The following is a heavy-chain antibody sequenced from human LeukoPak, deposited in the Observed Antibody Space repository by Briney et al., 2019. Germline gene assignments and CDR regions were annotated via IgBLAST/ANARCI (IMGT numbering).Heavy chain of an antibody. CDR2: IYSGGST. J-gene: IGHJ4*02. V-gene: IGHV3-66*01. Sequence: GGSLRLSCAASGFTVSSNYMSWVRQAPGKGLEWVSVIYSGGSTYYADSVKGRFTISRDNSKNTLYLQMNSLRAEDTAVYYCARGYCSSTSCRPLNYWGQGTLVTVSS. D-gene: IGHD2-2*01. CDR1: GFTVSSNY. CDR3: ARGYCSSTSCRPLNY.